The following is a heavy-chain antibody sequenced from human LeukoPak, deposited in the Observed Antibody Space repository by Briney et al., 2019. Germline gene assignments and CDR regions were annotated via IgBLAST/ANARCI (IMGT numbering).Heavy chain of an antibody. CDR2: IYHSGST. J-gene: IGHJ6*03. D-gene: IGHD3-3*01. V-gene: IGHV4-38-2*01. CDR1: GYSISSGYY. Sequence: SETLSLTCAVPGYSISSGYYWGWIRQPPGKGLEWIGSIYHSGSTYYNPSLKSRVTISVDTSKNQFSLKLSSVTAADTAVYYCARGRNDFWSVNYYYYMDAWGKGTTVTVSS. CDR3: ARGRNDFWSVNYYYYMDA.